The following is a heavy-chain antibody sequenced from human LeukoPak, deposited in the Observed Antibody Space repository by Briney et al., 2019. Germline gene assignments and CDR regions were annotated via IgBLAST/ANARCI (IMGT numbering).Heavy chain of an antibody. D-gene: IGHD1-26*01. CDR1: GASISGSGYY. J-gene: IGHJ2*01. CDR3: ARDPRYSGSYYVGPYFDL. CDR2: IYHSGRT. V-gene: IGHV4-38-2*02. Sequence: SETLSLTCTVSGASISGSGYYWGWIRQPPGKGLEWIGSIYHSGRTFYNPSLKSRVTISVDTSKNQFSLKLSSVTAADTAVYYCARDPRYSGSYYVGPYFDLWGRGTLVTVSS.